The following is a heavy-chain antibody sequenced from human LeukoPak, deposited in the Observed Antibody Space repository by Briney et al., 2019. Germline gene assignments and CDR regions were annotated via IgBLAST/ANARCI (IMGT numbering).Heavy chain of an antibody. CDR2: ISFDGTNT. CDR3: AKEKGWELLRSYIDF. D-gene: IGHD1-26*01. V-gene: IGHV3-30*18. Sequence: EGSLRLSCETSGFTFSSYGMHWVRQAPGKGLQWVAVISFDGTNTVYLDSVKGRFTISRDNSKNTLYLQMNSLTSEDTATYYCAKEKGWELLRSYIDFWGQRTLVTVYS. J-gene: IGHJ4*02. CDR1: GFTFSSYG.